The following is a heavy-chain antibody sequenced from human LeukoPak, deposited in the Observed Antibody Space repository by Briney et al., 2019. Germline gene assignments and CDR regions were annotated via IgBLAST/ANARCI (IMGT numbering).Heavy chain of an antibody. CDR3: ARDPRYSGSSVDAFDI. Sequence: GGSLRLSGAASGFTVSSNYMSWVRQAPGKGLEWVSVIYSGGSTYYADSVKGRFTISRDNSKNTLYLQMNSLRAEDTAVYYCARDPRYSGSSVDAFDIWGQGTMVTVSS. J-gene: IGHJ3*02. CDR2: IYSGGST. V-gene: IGHV3-53*01. D-gene: IGHD1-26*01. CDR1: GFTVSSNY.